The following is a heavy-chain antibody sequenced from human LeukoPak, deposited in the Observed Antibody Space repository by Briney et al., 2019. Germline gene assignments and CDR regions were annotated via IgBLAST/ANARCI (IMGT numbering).Heavy chain of an antibody. CDR3: ARDGDAYKGNCDY. J-gene: IGHJ4*02. V-gene: IGHV3-30*03. Sequence: PGGSLRLSCAASGFTFSAYGMHWVRQAPGKGLEWVALTSHDGNSDCYADSVKGRFTVSRDNSKNTVYLQMNSLRTEDTAVYYCARDGDAYKGNCDYWGQGTLVTVSS. CDR2: TSHDGNSD. D-gene: IGHD1-14*01. CDR1: GFTFSAYG.